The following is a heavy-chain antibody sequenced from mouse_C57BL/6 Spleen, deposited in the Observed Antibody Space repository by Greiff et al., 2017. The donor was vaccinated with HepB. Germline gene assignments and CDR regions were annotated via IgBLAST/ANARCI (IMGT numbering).Heavy chain of an antibody. D-gene: IGHD5-1*01. CDR1: GFSLTSYG. CDR3: ARESNYAMDY. Sequence: VQLQESGPGLVQPSQSLSITCTVSGFSLTSYGVHWVRQSPGKGLEWLGVIWSGGGTDYNAAFISRLSISKDNSTSQVFFKMNSLQADDTDLYDCARESNYAMDYWGQGTSVTVSS. V-gene: IGHV2-2*01. J-gene: IGHJ4*01. CDR2: IWSGGGT.